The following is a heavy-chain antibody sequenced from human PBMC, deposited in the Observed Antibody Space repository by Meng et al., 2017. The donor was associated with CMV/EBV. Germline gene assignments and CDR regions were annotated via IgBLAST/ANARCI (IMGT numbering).Heavy chain of an antibody. J-gene: IGHJ6*02. Sequence: ESLKISCAVYGGSFSGYYWSWIRQPPGKGLEWIGEINHSGSTNYNPSLKSRVTISVDTSKNQFSLKLSSVTAADTAVYYCARHYGYSSSWTSYYYYGMDVWGQGTTVTVSS. D-gene: IGHD6-13*01. CDR1: GGSFSGYY. CDR3: ARHYGYSSSWTSYYYYGMDV. CDR2: INHSGST. V-gene: IGHV4-34*01.